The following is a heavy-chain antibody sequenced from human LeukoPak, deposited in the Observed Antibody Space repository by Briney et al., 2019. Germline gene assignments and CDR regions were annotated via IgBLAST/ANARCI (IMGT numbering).Heavy chain of an antibody. CDR2: INPSGGST. CDR1: GYTFTSYY. Sequence: ASVKVSCKASGYTFTSYYMHWVRQAPGQGLESMGIINPSGGSTSYAQKFQGGDTMTRDMSTSTVYMELSSLRSEDTAVYYCARASQGLPRDYWGQGTLVTVSS. CDR3: ARASQGLPRDY. J-gene: IGHJ4*02. V-gene: IGHV1-46*01. D-gene: IGHD4-11*01.